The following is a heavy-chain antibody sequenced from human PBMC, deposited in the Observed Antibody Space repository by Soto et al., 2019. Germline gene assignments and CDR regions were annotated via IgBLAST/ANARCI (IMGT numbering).Heavy chain of an antibody. CDR2: SSSSSTYI. Sequence: GGSLRLSCAASGFTFSSYSMNWVRQAPGKGLEWVSSSSSSSTYIYYADSVKGRFTISRDNAKNSLYLQMNSLRAEDTAVYFCARVYYGNLPYYSYYMDVWGQGTTVTVSS. D-gene: IGHD4-17*01. V-gene: IGHV3-21*01. CDR3: ARVYYGNLPYYSYYMDV. CDR1: GFTFSSYS. J-gene: IGHJ6*02.